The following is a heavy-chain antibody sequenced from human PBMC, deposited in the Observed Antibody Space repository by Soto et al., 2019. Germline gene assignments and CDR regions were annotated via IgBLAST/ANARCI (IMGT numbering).Heavy chain of an antibody. V-gene: IGHV1-69*13. CDR1: GYAFTSYA. Sequence: SVKVSCKASGYAFTSYAMHWVRQAPGQRLEWMGGINPIYGKAEYAQKFQGRVTITADESTSTAYMELSSLRSEDTAVYYCARHLGGNHYYYGMDVWGQGTTVTVSS. D-gene: IGHD3-16*01. CDR3: ARHLGGNHYYYGMDV. CDR2: INPIYGKA. J-gene: IGHJ6*02.